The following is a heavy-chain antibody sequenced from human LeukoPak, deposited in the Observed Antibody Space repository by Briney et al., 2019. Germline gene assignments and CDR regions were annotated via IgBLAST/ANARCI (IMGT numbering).Heavy chain of an antibody. CDR3: ARDPSNSAFKGMQGGDY. V-gene: IGHV4-38-2*02. CDR2: IFHSGTT. CDR1: DYSITSGYY. D-gene: IGHD3-16*01. Sequence: SETLSLTCTVSDYSITSGYYWGWIRQPPGKGLECIGSIFHSGTTYYNPSLKSRVTISVDTSKNQFSLKMSSVTAADTAVYYCARDPSNSAFKGMQGGDYWGQGTLVTVSS. J-gene: IGHJ4*02.